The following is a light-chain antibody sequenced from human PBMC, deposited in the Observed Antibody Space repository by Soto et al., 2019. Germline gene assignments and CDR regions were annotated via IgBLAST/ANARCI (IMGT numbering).Light chain of an antibody. Sequence: QSVLTQPPSVSGAPGQRITISCTGSSSNIGAGYDVHWYQQLPGTAPKLLIYGNSSRPSGVPDRFSGSKSGTSASLAITGLQAEDEADYYCQSYDSSLIRVFRGGTKLTVL. J-gene: IGLJ2*01. CDR2: GNS. CDR3: QSYDSSLIRV. CDR1: SSNIGAGYD. V-gene: IGLV1-40*01.